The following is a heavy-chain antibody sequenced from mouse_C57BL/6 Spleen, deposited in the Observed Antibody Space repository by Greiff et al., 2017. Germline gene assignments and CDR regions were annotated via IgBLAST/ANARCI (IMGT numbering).Heavy chain of an antibody. CDR3: ARGGRYYFPFAY. CDR2: IDPSNSYT. V-gene: IGHV1-50*01. J-gene: IGHJ3*01. D-gene: IGHD2-3*01. CDR1: GYTFTSYW. Sequence: QVQLQQPGAELVKPGASVKLSCKASGYTFTSYWMQWVKQRPGQGLEWIGEIDPSNSYTNYNQKFKGKATLTVDTTSSTAYMQLSSLTSEDSAVYYCARGGRYYFPFAYWGQGTLVTVSA.